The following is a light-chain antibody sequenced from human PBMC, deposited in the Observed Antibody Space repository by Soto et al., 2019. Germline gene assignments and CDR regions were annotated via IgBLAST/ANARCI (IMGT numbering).Light chain of an antibody. CDR3: QQRSNWPPQIT. Sequence: EIVLTQSPGTLSLSPGDRATLSCRASQSVSFYLAWYQQKPGQAPRLLIYDAFNRATGIPARFSGSGSGTDFTLTISSLEPEDFAVYYCQQRSNWPPQITFGQGTRLEIK. V-gene: IGKV3-11*01. J-gene: IGKJ5*01. CDR2: DAF. CDR1: QSVSFY.